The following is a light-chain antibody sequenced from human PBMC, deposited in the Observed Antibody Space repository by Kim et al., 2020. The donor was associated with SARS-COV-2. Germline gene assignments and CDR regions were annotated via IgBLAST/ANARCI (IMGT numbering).Light chain of an antibody. CDR3: NSRDSSGNHLGV. CDR1: SLRSYY. CDR2: GKN. J-gene: IGLJ3*02. Sequence: LGQTVRITCQGASLRSYYASWYQQKPGQAPVIVIYGKNNRPSGIPDRLSGSSSGNTASLTITGAQAEDEADYYCNSRDSSGNHLGVFGGGTKLTVL. V-gene: IGLV3-19*01.